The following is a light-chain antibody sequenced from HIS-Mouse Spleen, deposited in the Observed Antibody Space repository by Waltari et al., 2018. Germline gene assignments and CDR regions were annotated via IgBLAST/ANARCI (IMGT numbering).Light chain of an antibody. V-gene: IGLV2-23*01. CDR1: SSDVGSYNL. J-gene: IGLJ2*01. Sequence: QSALTQPASVSGSPGQSITISCTGTSSDVGSYNLVSWYQQHPGKSPKLMIYEGSKRPSGVSTRFSGSKSGNTASLTISALQAEDEADYYCCSYAGSSTSVVFGGGTKLTVL. CDR2: EGS. CDR3: CSYAGSSTSVV.